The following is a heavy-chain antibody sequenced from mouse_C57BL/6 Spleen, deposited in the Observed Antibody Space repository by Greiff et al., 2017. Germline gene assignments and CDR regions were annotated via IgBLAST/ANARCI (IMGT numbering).Heavy chain of an antibody. J-gene: IGHJ4*01. CDR2: INPSSGYT. CDR1: GYTFTSYW. CDR3: AREEYDDYDAMDY. D-gene: IGHD2-3*01. Sequence: QVQLQQSGAELAKPGASVKLSCKASGYTFTSYWMHWVKQRPGQGLEWIGYINPSSGYTKSNQKFKDKATLTADKSSSTAYLQLSSLTYEDSAVYDWAREEYDDYDAMDYWGQGTSVTVSS. V-gene: IGHV1-7*01.